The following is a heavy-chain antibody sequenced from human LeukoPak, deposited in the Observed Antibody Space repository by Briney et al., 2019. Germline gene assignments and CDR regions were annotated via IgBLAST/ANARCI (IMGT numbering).Heavy chain of an antibody. Sequence: TGGSLRLSCAASGFTFSSYAMSWVRQAPGKGLEWVSSISSSSSYIYYADSVKGRFTISRDNAKNSLYLQMNSLRAEDTAVYYCARDHYDSPYYFDYWGQGTLVTVSS. V-gene: IGHV3-21*01. CDR2: ISSSSSYI. D-gene: IGHD3-22*01. CDR3: ARDHYDSPYYFDY. J-gene: IGHJ4*02. CDR1: GFTFSSYA.